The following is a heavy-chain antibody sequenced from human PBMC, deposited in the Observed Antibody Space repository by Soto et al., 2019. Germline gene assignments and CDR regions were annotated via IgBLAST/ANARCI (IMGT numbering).Heavy chain of an antibody. V-gene: IGHV3-30*18. Sequence: QVQLVQSGGGVVQPGRSLRLSCAASRFTFSSYVTHWVRQAPGKGLEWVAVISHDGRNKYYADSVKGRFTISRDNSKNTLYLQMNSLRTEDTAVYYCAKGGPDCASTTCYLLVAFDIWGQGTMVTVSS. CDR3: AKGGPDCASTTCYLLVAFDI. J-gene: IGHJ3*02. D-gene: IGHD2-2*01. CDR2: ISHDGRNK. CDR1: RFTFSSYV.